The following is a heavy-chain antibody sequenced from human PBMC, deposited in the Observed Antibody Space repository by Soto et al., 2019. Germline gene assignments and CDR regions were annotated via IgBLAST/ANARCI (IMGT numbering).Heavy chain of an antibody. D-gene: IGHD3-16*01. CDR1: GFIFDDYA. CDR3: AKGPYSASAGGWFDP. Sequence: EVQLVESGGGLVQPGRSLRLSCAASGFIFDDYAMFWIRQAPGNGLEWVSSINWNSVRIAYADSVKGRFTISRDNARNSLYLQMTSLRPEDTAFYYCAKGPYSASAGGWFDPWGQGTLVTVSS. CDR2: INWNSVRI. J-gene: IGHJ5*02. V-gene: IGHV3-9*01.